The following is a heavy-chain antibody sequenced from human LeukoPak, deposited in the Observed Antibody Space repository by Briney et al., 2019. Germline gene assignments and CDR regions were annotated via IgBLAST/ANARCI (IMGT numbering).Heavy chain of an antibody. CDR1: GYTFTRCG. J-gene: IGHJ5*02. CDR2: FSAYNGNT. V-gene: IGHV1-18*01. CDR3: ARPHCNSTSCYLSFDP. Sequence: ASVKVSCMASGYTFTRCGISWARQAPGQGLEWMGWFSAYNGNTNYAQKLQGRVTMTTDTSTSTAYMELRSLRSDDTAVYYCARPHCNSTSCYLSFDPWGQGTLVTVSS. D-gene: IGHD2-2*01.